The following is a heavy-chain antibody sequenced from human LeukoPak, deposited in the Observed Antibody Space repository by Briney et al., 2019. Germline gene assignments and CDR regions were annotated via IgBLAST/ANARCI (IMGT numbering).Heavy chain of an antibody. D-gene: IGHD5-18*01. CDR2: MNPNTGNT. V-gene: IGHV1-8*03. CDR3: ARGREIQLWFSYYYYMDV. J-gene: IGHJ6*03. Sequence: ASVKVSCKASGDTFTSYDINWVRQATGQGLEWMGWMNPNTGNTGYAQKFQGRVSITRNTSISTAYMELSSLRSEDTAVYYCARGREIQLWFSYYYYMDVWGKGTTVTVSS. CDR1: GDTFTSYD.